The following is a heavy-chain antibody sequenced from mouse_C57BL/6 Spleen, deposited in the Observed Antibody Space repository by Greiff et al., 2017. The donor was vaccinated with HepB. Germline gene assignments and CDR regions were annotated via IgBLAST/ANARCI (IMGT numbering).Heavy chain of an antibody. J-gene: IGHJ2*01. CDR3: ARIYGNYFDD. CDR2: IDPSDSYT. CDR1: GYTFTSYW. V-gene: IGHV1-59*01. Sequence: QVQLQQPGAELVRPGTSVKLSCKASGYTFTSYWMHWVKQRPGQGLEWIGVIDPSDSYTNYNQKFKGKATLTVDTSSSTAYMQLSSLTSEDSAVYYCARIYGNYFDDWGQGTTLTVSS. D-gene: IGHD2-1*01.